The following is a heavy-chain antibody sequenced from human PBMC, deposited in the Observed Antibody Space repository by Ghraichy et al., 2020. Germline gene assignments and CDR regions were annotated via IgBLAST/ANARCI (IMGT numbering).Heavy chain of an antibody. V-gene: IGHV3-23*01. D-gene: IGHD3-16*02. CDR1: GFTFSSYA. CDR3: AKGDDYVWGSYPFYDY. CDR2: ISGSGGST. J-gene: IGHJ4*02. Sequence: GGSLRLSCAASGFTFSSYAMSWVRQAPGKGLEWVSAISGSGGSTYYADSVKGRFTISRDNSKNTLYLQMNSLRAEDTAVYYCAKGDDYVWGSYPFYDYWGQGTPVTVSS.